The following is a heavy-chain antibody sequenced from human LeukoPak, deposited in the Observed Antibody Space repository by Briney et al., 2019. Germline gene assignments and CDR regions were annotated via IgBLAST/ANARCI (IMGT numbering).Heavy chain of an antibody. CDR2: VYYSGSP. CDR3: ARYHGSSSWYWYFDY. CDR1: GGSISSYY. D-gene: IGHD6-13*01. J-gene: IGHJ4*02. V-gene: IGHV4-59*01. Sequence: SETLSLTCTVSGGSISSYYWTWIRQPPGKGLEWIGCVYYSGSPNYNPSLKSRVAISVDTSKNQFSLKLSSVTAADTAVYYCARYHGSSSWYWYFDYWGQGTLVTVSS.